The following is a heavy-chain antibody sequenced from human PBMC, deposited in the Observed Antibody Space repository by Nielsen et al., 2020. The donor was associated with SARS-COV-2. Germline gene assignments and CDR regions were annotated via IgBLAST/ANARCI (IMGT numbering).Heavy chain of an antibody. CDR1: GGTFSSYA. Sequence: SVKVSCKASGGTFSSYAISWVRQAPGQGLEWMGRIIPILGIANYAQKFQGRVTITADKSTSTAYMELSSLRSEDTAVYYCARDNESSSRYSPYYYYGMDVWGQGTTVTVS. CDR2: IIPILGIA. D-gene: IGHD6-13*01. CDR3: ARDNESSSRYSPYYYYGMDV. J-gene: IGHJ6*02. V-gene: IGHV1-69*04.